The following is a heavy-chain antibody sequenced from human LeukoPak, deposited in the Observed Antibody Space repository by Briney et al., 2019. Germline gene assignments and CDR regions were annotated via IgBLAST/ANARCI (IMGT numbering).Heavy chain of an antibody. V-gene: IGHV3-23*01. J-gene: IGHJ4*02. CDR2: ISGSGGST. CDR3: AKEHPKQWLPD. Sequence: PGGSLRLSCAASGFTFGIYAMNWVRQAPGKGLEWASAISGSGGSTYYADSVKGRFTISRDNSKNTLYLQMNSLRAEDTAVHYCAKEHPKQWLPDWGQGTLVTVSS. D-gene: IGHD6-19*01. CDR1: GFTFGIYA.